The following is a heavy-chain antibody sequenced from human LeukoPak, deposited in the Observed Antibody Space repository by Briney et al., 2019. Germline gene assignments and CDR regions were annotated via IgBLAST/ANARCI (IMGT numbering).Heavy chain of an antibody. CDR2: ISYDGSNK. CDR1: GFTPSIYA. D-gene: IGHD1-26*01. J-gene: IGHJ4*02. CDR3: ARAGRFHGTFDY. Sequence: RGALRLSCAASGFTPSIYAMHCVRQDPGNGLWWVEVISYDGSNKYYPDYVKGRFTITRDNSKNTLYLQMNSLRDEDTAVYYCARAGRFHGTFDYWGEGTLVTVSS. V-gene: IGHV3-30-3*01.